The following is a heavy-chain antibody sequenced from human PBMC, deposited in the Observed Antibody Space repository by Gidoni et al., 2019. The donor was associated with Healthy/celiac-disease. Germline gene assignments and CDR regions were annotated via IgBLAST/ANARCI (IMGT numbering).Heavy chain of an antibody. CDR3: ARDQIPYYYYGRDV. CDR1: GFTVSSYG. CDR2: IWYDGSNK. Sequence: QVQLVESGGGVVQPGRSLRLPCAASGFTVSSYGMHWVRQAPGKGLEWVAVIWYDGSNKYYADSVKGRFTISRDNSKNTLYLQMNSLRAEDTAVYYCARDQIPYYYYGRDVWGQGTTVTVSS. J-gene: IGHJ6*02. V-gene: IGHV3-33*01.